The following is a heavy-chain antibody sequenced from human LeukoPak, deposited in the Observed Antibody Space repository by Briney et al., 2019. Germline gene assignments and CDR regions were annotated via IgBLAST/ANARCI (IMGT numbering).Heavy chain of an antibody. Sequence: PSETLSLTCTVSGGSISASIYYWGWIRQPPGKGLEWIGSIYYRGSTYYNPSLKSRVTISVDMSKNQFSLNLNSVTAADTAVYYCARTRDFYYANAFDIWGQGTMVTASS. J-gene: IGHJ3*02. CDR2: IYYRGST. CDR1: GGSISASIYY. V-gene: IGHV4-39*01. CDR3: ARTRDFYYANAFDI. D-gene: IGHD3-10*01.